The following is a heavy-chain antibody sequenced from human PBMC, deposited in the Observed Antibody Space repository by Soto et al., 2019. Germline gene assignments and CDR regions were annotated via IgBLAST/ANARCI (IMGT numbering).Heavy chain of an antibody. D-gene: IGHD2-2*01. CDR1: GFIFSNHW. J-gene: IGHJ4*02. CDR2: ISPDGSRF. Sequence: GGSLRLSCAASGFIFSNHWLSWSRQAPGKGLEWVANISPDGSRFSYADSVNGRFTISRDNAKNSQYIQLSSLRVEDTAMYYCATDKSSSPFDYWGPGTLVTVSS. V-gene: IGHV3-7*01. CDR3: ATDKSSSPFDY.